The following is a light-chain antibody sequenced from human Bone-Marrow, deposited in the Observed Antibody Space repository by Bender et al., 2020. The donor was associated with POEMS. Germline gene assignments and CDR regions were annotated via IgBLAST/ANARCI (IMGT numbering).Light chain of an antibody. CDR1: NIGSKS. V-gene: IGLV3-21*02. Sequence: SYVLTQPPSVSVAPGQTATITCGGNNIGSKSVHWSQQKPGQAPVLVVYDDTDRPSGIPERFSGSNSGNTATLTITGLQAEDEGDYYCQSYDNSLGGWVFGGGTKLTVL. CDR2: DDT. CDR3: QSYDNSLGGWV. J-gene: IGLJ3*02.